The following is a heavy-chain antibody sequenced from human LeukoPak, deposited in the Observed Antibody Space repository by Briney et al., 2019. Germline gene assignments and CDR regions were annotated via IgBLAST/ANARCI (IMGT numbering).Heavy chain of an antibody. D-gene: IGHD3-22*01. V-gene: IGHV5-51*01. Sequence: RGESLKISCKGSGYSFTSYWIGWVRQMPGKGLEWMGIIYPGDSDTRYSPSFQGQVTISADKSISTAYLQWSSLKASDTAMYYCARRGYYYDSSGYYDGTLSWDYWGQGTLVTVSS. CDR2: IYPGDSDT. J-gene: IGHJ4*02. CDR3: ARRGYYYDSSGYYDGTLSWDY. CDR1: GYSFTSYW.